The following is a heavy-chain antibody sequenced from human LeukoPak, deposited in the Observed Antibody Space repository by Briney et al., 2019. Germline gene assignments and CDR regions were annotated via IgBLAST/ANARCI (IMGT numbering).Heavy chain of an antibody. CDR3: AKNKLWFGELSPYYFDY. Sequence: ASVKVSCKASGGTFSSYAISWVRQAPGQGLEWMGRIIPIFGTANYAQKFQGRVTITTDESMSTAYMELSSLRSEDTAVYYCAKNKLWFGELSPYYFDYWGQGTLVTVSS. V-gene: IGHV1-69*05. J-gene: IGHJ4*02. CDR2: IIPIFGTA. D-gene: IGHD3-10*01. CDR1: GGTFSSYA.